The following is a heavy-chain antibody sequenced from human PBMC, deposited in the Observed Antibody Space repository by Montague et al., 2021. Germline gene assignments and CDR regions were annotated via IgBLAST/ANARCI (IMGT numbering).Heavy chain of an antibody. V-gene: IGHV3-48*02. Sequence: SLRLSCAASGFTFRTYGMNWFRQAPGKGLEWVSYITGSSSSIYYSDSARGRFTISRDNPKNSLYLQMNSLRDEDTAVHYCARDSYSSGWYSAEYFQHWGQGTLVTVSS. J-gene: IGHJ1*01. D-gene: IGHD6-19*01. CDR3: ARDSYSSGWYSAEYFQH. CDR2: ITGSSSSI. CDR1: GFTFRTYG.